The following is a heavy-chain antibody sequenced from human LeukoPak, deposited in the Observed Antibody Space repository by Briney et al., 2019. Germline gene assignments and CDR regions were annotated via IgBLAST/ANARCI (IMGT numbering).Heavy chain of an antibody. CDR3: AKDLSKSDFWSGYPHGMDV. J-gene: IGHJ6*02. CDR2: ISYDGSNK. Sequence: GGSLRLSCAASGFTFSSYGMHWVRQAPGKGLEWVAVISYDGSNKYYADSVKGRFTTSRDNSKNTLYLQMNSLRAEDTAVYYCAKDLSKSDFWSGYPHGMDVWGQGTTVTVSS. V-gene: IGHV3-30*18. CDR1: GFTFSSYG. D-gene: IGHD3-3*01.